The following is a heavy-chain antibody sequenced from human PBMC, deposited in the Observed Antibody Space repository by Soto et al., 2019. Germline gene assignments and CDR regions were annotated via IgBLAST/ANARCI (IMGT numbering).Heavy chain of an antibody. V-gene: IGHV5-10-1*01. Sequence: GESLKISCKGSGYSFTSYWISWVRQMPGKCLEWMGRIDPSDSYTNYSPSFQGHVTISADKSISTAYLQWSSLKASDTAMYYCARHRIAVAGSSYFQHWGQGTLVTVSS. J-gene: IGHJ1*01. CDR2: IDPSDSYT. CDR1: GYSFTSYW. CDR3: ARHRIAVAGSSYFQH. D-gene: IGHD6-19*01.